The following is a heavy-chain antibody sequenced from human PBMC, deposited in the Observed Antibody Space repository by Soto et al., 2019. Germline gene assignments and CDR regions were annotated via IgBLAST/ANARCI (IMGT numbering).Heavy chain of an antibody. D-gene: IGHD6-19*01. J-gene: IGHJ4*02. CDR1: GFTSDSHW. CDR3: VRESGVAADC. Sequence: VLQMKSGGALVQPGGPLRPSCLASGFTSDSHWMHWVRQAPGEGLVWVSRIKTDGYAAAYADSVKGRFTISRDNTKNTVYLQMNSLRAEDTAVYFCVRESGVAADCWGQGTLVTVSS. V-gene: IGHV3-74*01. CDR2: IKTDGYAA.